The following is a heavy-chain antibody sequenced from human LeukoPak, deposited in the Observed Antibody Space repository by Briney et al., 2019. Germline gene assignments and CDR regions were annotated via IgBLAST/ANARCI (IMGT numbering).Heavy chain of an antibody. CDR2: TNHSGST. Sequence: SETLSLTCAVYGGSFSDYYWSWIRQPPGKALEWIGETNHSGSTNYNPSLKSRVTISVDTSKNQFSLRLSSLTAADAAVYYCARAQTTAATPYYFDYWGQGTLVTVSS. V-gene: IGHV4-34*01. CDR3: ARAQTTAATPYYFDY. J-gene: IGHJ4*02. CDR1: GGSFSDYY. D-gene: IGHD6-13*01.